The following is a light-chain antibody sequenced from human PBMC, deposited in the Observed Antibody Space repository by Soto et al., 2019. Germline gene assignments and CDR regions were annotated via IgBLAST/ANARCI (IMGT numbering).Light chain of an antibody. CDR3: LLSFNGPYV. J-gene: IGLJ1*01. CDR2: DTS. Sequence: QAVVTQEPSLTVSPGGTVTLICGSSTGAVTSGHYPYWFQQKPGQAPRTLIYDTSNKHSWTPARFSGYLLGGKAALTLSGAQPEDEAEYFCLLSFNGPYVFGGGTKVTVL. V-gene: IGLV7-46*01. CDR1: TGAVTSGHY.